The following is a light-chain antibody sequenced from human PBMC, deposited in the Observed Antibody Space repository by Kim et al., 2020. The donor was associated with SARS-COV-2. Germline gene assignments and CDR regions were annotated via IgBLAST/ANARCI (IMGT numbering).Light chain of an antibody. CDR1: QTLLHSNGNNH. CDR2: LGS. Sequence: DIVMTQSPLSLPVTPGEPASISCRSSQTLLHSNGNNHLGWYLQKPGQSPQLLIYLGSNRASGVPDRFSGSGSGTDFTLTISSVEAEDVGVYYCMQGLQLPLTFGGGTKVDIK. V-gene: IGKV2-28*01. CDR3: MQGLQLPLT. J-gene: IGKJ4*01.